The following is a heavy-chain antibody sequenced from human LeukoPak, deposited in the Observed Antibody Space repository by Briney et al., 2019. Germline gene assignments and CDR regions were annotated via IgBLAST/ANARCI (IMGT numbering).Heavy chain of an antibody. CDR2: IYYTGIT. J-gene: IGHJ4*02. D-gene: IGHD4-17*01. CDR1: GGSISNYY. Sequence: KTSETLSLTCTASGGSISNYYWSWIRQPPGKGLEWIAYIYYTGITNYNPSLKSRVTISLDTSKNHFSLRLTSVTATDTAVYYCARHTSYGGNSAFGLWGQGTLVTVSS. CDR3: ARHTSYGGNSAFGL. V-gene: IGHV4-59*08.